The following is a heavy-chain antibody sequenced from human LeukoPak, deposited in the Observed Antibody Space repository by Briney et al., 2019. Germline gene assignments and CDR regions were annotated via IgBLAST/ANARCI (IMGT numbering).Heavy chain of an antibody. V-gene: IGHV4-39*07. Sequence: PSETLSLTCTVSGGSISSSSYYWGWLRQPPGKGLEWIGSIYYSGSTYYNPSLKSRVTISVDTSKNQFSLKLSSVTAADTAVYYCARNYDSAGGYYFDYWGQGTLVTVSS. CDR3: ARNYDSAGGYYFDY. D-gene: IGHD3-10*01. CDR2: IYYSGST. J-gene: IGHJ4*02. CDR1: GGSISSSSYY.